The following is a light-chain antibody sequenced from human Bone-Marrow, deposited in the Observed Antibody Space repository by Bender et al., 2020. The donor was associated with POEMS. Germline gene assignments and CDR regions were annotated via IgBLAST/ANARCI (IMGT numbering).Light chain of an antibody. CDR2: SNN. CDR1: SSNFGNNA. V-gene: IGLV1-44*01. J-gene: IGLJ3*02. CDR3: SSWDDSLNGWV. Sequence: QSVLTQPPSASGTPGQSVTISCSGTSSNFGNNAANWYQHVPGTAPKLLIYSNNQRPSGVPDRFCASTSGTSASLAISGLHSDDEADYYCSSWDDSLNGWVFGGGTKLTVL.